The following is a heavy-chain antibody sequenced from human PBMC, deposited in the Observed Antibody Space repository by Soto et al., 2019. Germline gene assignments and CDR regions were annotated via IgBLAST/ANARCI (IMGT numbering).Heavy chain of an antibody. CDR2: SSNSGTFT. V-gene: IGHV3-11*06. J-gene: IGHJ4*02. Sequence: QVQLVESGGGLVKPGGSLRLSCEGSGFTFSDYYMSWIRQAPGKGLEWISYSSNSGTFTKYADSVKGRFSISRDNTKNLRFLQLNSLRAEDTALYYCARSGDNYNLLDYWGQGTPVTVSS. D-gene: IGHD1-1*01. CDR1: GFTFSDYY. CDR3: ARSGDNYNLLDY.